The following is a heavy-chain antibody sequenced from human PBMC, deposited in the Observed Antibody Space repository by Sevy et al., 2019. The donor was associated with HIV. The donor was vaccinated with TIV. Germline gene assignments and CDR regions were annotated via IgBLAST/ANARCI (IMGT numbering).Heavy chain of an antibody. J-gene: IGHJ6*02. CDR3: AIESVPDFVVVPAATHYYYYYYGMDV. V-gene: IGHV4-34*01. D-gene: IGHD2-2*01. Sequence: SETLSLTCAVYGGSFSGYYWSWIRQPPGKGLEWIGEINHSGSTNYNPSLKSRVTISVDTSKNQFSLKLSSVTAADTAVYYCAIESVPDFVVVPAATHYYYYYYGMDVWGQGTTVTVSS. CDR1: GGSFSGYY. CDR2: INHSGST.